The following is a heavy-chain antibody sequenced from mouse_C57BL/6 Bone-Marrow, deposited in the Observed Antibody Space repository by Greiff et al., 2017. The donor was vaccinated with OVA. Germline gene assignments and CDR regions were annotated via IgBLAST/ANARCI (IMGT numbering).Heavy chain of an antibody. CDR1: GYTFTSYW. Sequence: QVQLQQPGAELVRPGTSVKLSCKASGYTFTSYWMHWVKQRPGQGLEWIGVIDPSDSYTNYNQKFKGKATLTVDTSSSTAYMQLSSLTSEDSAVYYCALHSNYFYYAMDYWGQGTSVTVSS. CDR2: IDPSDSYT. CDR3: ALHSNYFYYAMDY. V-gene: IGHV1-59*01. D-gene: IGHD2-5*01. J-gene: IGHJ4*01.